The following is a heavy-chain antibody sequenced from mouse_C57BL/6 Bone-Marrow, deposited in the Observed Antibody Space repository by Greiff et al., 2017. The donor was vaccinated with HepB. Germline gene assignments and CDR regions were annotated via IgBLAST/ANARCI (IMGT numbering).Heavy chain of an antibody. D-gene: IGHD2-3*01. J-gene: IGHJ3*01. V-gene: IGHV5-6*01. CDR2: ISSGGSYT. CDR3: ARHDGYWAWFAY. Sequence: EVKVIESGGDLVKPGGSLKLSCAASGFTFSSYGMSWVRQTPDKRLEWVATISSGGSYTYYPDSVKGRFTISRDNAKNTLYLQMSSLKSEDTAMYYCARHDGYWAWFAYWGQGTLVTVSA. CDR1: GFTFSSYG.